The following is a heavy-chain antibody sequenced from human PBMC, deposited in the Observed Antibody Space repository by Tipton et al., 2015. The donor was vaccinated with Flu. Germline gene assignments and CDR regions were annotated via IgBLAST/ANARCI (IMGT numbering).Heavy chain of an antibody. V-gene: IGHV3-21*01. Sequence: SLRLSCAASGFAFSYYSMNWVRQVPGKGLECVASIVATIHTTSPATFYIDAVKGRFTISRDNAKNSLYLQMNSLRAEDTAVYYCATLRGSTYDSSVMDSWGQGSTVFVSS. CDR1: GFAFSYYS. J-gene: IGHJ6*02. CDR3: ATLRGSTYDSSVMDS. CDR2: IVATIHTTSPAT.